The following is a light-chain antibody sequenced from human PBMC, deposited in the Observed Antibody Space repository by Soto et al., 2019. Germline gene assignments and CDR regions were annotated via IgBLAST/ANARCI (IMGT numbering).Light chain of an antibody. CDR2: LAS. CDR3: MQAIKTPRT. V-gene: IGKV2-28*01. CDR1: QSLQHNNGNTL. Sequence: EIVMTQSPLSLTVTPGEPASISCKSSQSLQHNNGNTLLDWYMQKPGQSPQLLIYLASRRAPGAPDRVSGSGSGTDFTLRISTVEAEDAAISYCMQAIKTPRTFGQGTKLEI. J-gene: IGKJ1*01.